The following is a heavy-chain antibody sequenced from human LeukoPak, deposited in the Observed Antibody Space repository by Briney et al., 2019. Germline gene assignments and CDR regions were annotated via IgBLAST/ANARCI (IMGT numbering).Heavy chain of an antibody. CDR3: ARAGGYGDYPFDY. CDR2: IYYSGST. CDR1: GGSISSYY. V-gene: IGHV4-59*01. Sequence: SETLSLTCTVSGGSISSYYWSWIRQPPGKGLEWIGYIYYSGSTNYNPSLKSRVTISVDTSKNQFSLKLSSVTAADTAVYYCARAGGYGDYPFDYWGQGTLVTVSS. D-gene: IGHD4-17*01. J-gene: IGHJ4*02.